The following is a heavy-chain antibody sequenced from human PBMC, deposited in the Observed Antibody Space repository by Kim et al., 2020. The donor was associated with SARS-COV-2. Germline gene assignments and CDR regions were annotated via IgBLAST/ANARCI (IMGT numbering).Heavy chain of an antibody. D-gene: IGHD3-16*02. Sequence: GGSLRLSCAASGFTFSDYYMSWIRQAPGKGLEWVSYISSSSSYTNYADSVKGRFTISRDNAKNSLYLQMNSLRAEDTAVYYCARSPPGMITFGGVIAPFDYWGQGTLVTVSS. CDR2: ISSSSSYT. V-gene: IGHV3-11*03. J-gene: IGHJ4*02. CDR3: ARSPPGMITFGGVIAPFDY. CDR1: GFTFSDYY.